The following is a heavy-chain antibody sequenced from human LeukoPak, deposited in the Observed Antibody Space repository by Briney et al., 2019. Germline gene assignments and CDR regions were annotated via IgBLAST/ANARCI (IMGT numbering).Heavy chain of an antibody. CDR3: AREIGYSGYPALDY. CDR1: GFTFSSYA. Sequence: GGSLRLSCAASGFTFSSYATHWVRQAPGKGLEWVAVISYDGSNKYYADSVKGRFIISRDNSKNTLYLQMNSLRAEDTAVYYCAREIGYSGYPALDYWGQGTLVTVSS. J-gene: IGHJ4*02. D-gene: IGHD5-12*01. V-gene: IGHV3-30*04. CDR2: ISYDGSNK.